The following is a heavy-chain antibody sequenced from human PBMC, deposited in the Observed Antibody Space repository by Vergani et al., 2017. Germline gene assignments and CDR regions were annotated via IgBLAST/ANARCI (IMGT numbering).Heavy chain of an antibody. CDR3: ARDRTAIYYYYYYYMDV. CDR2: ITSDGSST. J-gene: IGHJ6*03. V-gene: IGHV3-74*01. D-gene: IGHD5-18*01. CDR1: GFTFSSYW. Sequence: EVQLVESGGGLVQPGGSLRLSCAASGFTFSSYWMHWVRQAPGKGLVWVSRITSDGSSTSYADSVKGRFTISRDNAKNTLYLQMNSLRAEDTAVYYCARDRTAIYYYYYYYMDVWGKGTTVTVSS.